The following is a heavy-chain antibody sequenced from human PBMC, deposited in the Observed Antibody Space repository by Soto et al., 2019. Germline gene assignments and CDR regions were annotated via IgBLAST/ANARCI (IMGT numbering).Heavy chain of an antibody. V-gene: IGHV4-59*08. CDR1: GGSISGYH. J-gene: IGHJ3*02. D-gene: IGHD2-2*01. CDR3: ARGEYCSSTSCETDALDI. Sequence: SETLSLTCSISGGSISGYHWNWIRQPPGRGLEWIGFIYYAGSTKYNPSLNSRVTISVDTSKNQFSLTVTSVTAADTAVYYCARGEYCSSTSCETDALDIWGQGTMVTVSS. CDR2: IYYAGST.